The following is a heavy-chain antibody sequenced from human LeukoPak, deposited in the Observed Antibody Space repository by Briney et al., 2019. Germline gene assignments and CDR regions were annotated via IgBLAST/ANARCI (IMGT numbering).Heavy chain of an antibody. V-gene: IGHV3-23*01. CDR2: ISGSGGST. CDR1: GFTFSSHY. J-gene: IGHJ3*02. D-gene: IGHD2-8*01. Sequence: GGSLRLSCAASGFTFSSHYMNWVRQAPGKGLEWVSAISGSGGSTYYADSVKGRFTISRDNSKNTLYLQMNSLRAEDTAVYYCAKDEGLYYGTKDRDAFDIWGQGTMVTVSS. CDR3: AKDEGLYYGTKDRDAFDI.